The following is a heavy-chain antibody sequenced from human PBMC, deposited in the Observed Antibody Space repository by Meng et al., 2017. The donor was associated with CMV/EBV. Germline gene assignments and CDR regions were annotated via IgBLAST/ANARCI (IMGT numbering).Heavy chain of an antibody. CDR3: ARDSFGEFAACNDMDV. CDR1: GFTFSSYA. CDR2: ISYDGSNK. Sequence: LSLTCAASGFTFSSYAMHWVRQAPGKGLEWVAVISYDGSNKYYADSVKGRFTISRDNSKNTLYLQMNSLRAEDTAVYYCARDSFGEFAACNDMDVWGQGTTVTVSS. J-gene: IGHJ6*02. D-gene: IGHD6-13*01. V-gene: IGHV3-30-3*01.